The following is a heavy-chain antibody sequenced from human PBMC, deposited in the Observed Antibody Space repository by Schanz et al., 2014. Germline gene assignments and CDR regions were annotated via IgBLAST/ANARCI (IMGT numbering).Heavy chain of an antibody. Sequence: QVQLVESGGSVVQPGRSLRLSCAGSGFSFSDYGMHWVRQAPGRGLEWVAVISYHGSEKYYADSVKGRFTISRDNSKNTLYLQMNSLRPEDTAVYYCAKYGGELGVSFEYWGQGTQVTVSS. CDR3: AKYGGELGVSFEY. V-gene: IGHV3-30*18. CDR1: GFSFSDYG. J-gene: IGHJ4*02. D-gene: IGHD7-27*01. CDR2: ISYHGSEK.